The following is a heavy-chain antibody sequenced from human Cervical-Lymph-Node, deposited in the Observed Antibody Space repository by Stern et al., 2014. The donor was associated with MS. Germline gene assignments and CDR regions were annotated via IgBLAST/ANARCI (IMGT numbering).Heavy chain of an antibody. J-gene: IGHJ6*02. CDR1: GYTLSEIS. Sequence: VQLVASGAEVKKPGASVKVSCKVSGYTLSEISMHWVRQAPGKGLEWMGCFDPEHGETRYAQKFQGRVTMAEDRSTDTAYMELSSLRSEDTAVYYCATHRGRVTYYYGMDVWGQGTTVTVSS. D-gene: IGHD2-21*02. CDR3: ATHRGRVTYYYGMDV. V-gene: IGHV1-24*01. CDR2: FDPEHGET.